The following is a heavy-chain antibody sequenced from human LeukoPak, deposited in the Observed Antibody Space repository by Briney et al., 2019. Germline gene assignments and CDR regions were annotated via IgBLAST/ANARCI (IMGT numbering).Heavy chain of an antibody. V-gene: IGHV3-11*04. J-gene: IGHJ4*02. CDR2: ITSSGTSI. CDR3: ARAGRGFTYGYSDY. Sequence: PGGSLRLYCAASGFTFSDYYMTWIRQAPGKGLEWVSYITSSGTSIYYADSVRGRFTISRDNAKSSLYLQMNSLRAEDTAVYYCARAGRGFTYGYSDYWGRGTLVTVSS. D-gene: IGHD5-18*01. CDR1: GFTFSDYY.